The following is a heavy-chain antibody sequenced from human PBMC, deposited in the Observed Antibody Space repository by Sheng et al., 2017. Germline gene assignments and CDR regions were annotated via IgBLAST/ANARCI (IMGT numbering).Heavy chain of an antibody. CDR1: GGTFSSYA. CDR2: IIPIFGTA. J-gene: IGHJ3*02. V-gene: IGHV1-69*01. Sequence: QVQLVQSGAEVKKPGSSVKVSCKASGGTFSSYAISWVRQAPGQGLEWMGGIIPIFGTANYAQKFQGRVTITADESTSTAYMELSSLRSEDTAVYYCARGARPAVATGNDAFDIWGQGTMVTVSS. D-gene: IGHD6-19*01. CDR3: ARGARPAVATGNDAFDI.